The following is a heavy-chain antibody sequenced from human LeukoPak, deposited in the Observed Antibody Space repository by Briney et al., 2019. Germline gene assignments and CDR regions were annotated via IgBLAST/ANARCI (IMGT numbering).Heavy chain of an antibody. V-gene: IGHV3-23*01. D-gene: IGHD6-13*01. CDR2: ISGSGGST. Sequence: PGGSLRLSCAASGFTFSSYAMSWVRQAPGKGLEWVSAISGSGGSTYYADSVKGRFTISRDNSKNTLYLQMNSLRAEDTAVYYCARDRIAAPKAYGMDVWGQGATVTVSS. CDR3: ARDRIAAPKAYGMDV. CDR1: GFTFSSYA. J-gene: IGHJ6*02.